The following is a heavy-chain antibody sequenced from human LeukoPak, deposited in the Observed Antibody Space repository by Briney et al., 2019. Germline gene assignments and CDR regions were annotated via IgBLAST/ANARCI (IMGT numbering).Heavy chain of an antibody. D-gene: IGHD6-13*01. CDR2: IYPGASDT. J-gene: IGHJ4*02. V-gene: IGHV5-51*01. CDR1: GYNFTNYW. CDR3: TRHIAAAGPDY. Sequence: GESLKISCQASGYNFTNYWIAWVRQMPGKGLEWVGIIYPGASDTRYSPSFQGHVTISTDKSISAAYLRWSSLKASDTAIYYCTRHIAAAGPDYWGQGTLVTVSS.